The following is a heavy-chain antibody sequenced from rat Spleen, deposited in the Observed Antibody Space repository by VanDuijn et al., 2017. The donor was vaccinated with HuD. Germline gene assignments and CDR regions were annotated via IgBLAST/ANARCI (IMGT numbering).Heavy chain of an antibody. D-gene: IGHD1-12*02. CDR3: ATDRVTMMGVMDA. Sequence: EVQLVESGGGLVQPGRSLKLSCVASGFTFKNYWMSWIRQAPTKGLEWVASISPSGGSTSYRDSVKGRFTISRDNAKSTLYLQMDSLRSEDTATYYCATDRVTMMGVMDAWGQGASVTVSS. J-gene: IGHJ4*01. CDR1: GFTFKNYW. CDR2: ISPSGGST. V-gene: IGHV5-19*01.